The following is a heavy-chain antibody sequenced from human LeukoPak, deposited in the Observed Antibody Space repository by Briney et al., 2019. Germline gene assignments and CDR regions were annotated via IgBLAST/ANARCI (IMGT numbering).Heavy chain of an antibody. V-gene: IGHV1-69*13. CDR2: IIPIFGTA. CDR1: GGTFSSYA. Sequence: GASVKVSCKASGGTFSSYAISWVRQAPGQGLEWVGGIIPIFGTANYAQKFQGRVTITADESTSTAYMELSSLRSEDTAVYYCARDRGYCSSTSCYNSRAFDIWGQGTMVTVSS. CDR3: ARDRGYCSSTSCYNSRAFDI. J-gene: IGHJ3*02. D-gene: IGHD2-2*01.